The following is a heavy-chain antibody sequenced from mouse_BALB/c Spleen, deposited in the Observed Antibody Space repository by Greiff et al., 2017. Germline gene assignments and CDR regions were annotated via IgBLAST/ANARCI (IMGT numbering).Heavy chain of an antibody. J-gene: IGHJ3*01. D-gene: IGHD1-1*01. CDR2: IDPANGNT. Sequence: VQLQQSGAELVKPGASVKLSCTASGFNIKDTYMHWVKQRPEQGLEWIGRIDPANGNTKYDPKFQGKATITADTSSNTAYLQLSSLTSEDTAVYYCARGFMTTVVDQAWFAYWGQGTLVTVSA. CDR3: ARGFMTTVVDQAWFAY. CDR1: GFNIKDTY. V-gene: IGHV14-3*02.